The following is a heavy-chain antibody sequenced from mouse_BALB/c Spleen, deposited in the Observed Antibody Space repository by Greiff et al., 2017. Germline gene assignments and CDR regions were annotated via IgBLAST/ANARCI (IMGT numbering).Heavy chain of an antibody. J-gene: IGHJ3*01. CDR1: GYSITSGYY. D-gene: IGHD2-4*01. CDR2: ISYDGSN. Sequence: EVKLMESGPGLVKPSQSLSLTCSVTGYSITSGYYWNWIRQFPGNKLEWMGYISYDGSNNYNPSLKNRSSITRDTSKNQFFLKLNSVTTEDTATYYCARLYDYDGAWFAYWGQGTLVTVSA. V-gene: IGHV3-6*02. CDR3: ARLYDYDGAWFAY.